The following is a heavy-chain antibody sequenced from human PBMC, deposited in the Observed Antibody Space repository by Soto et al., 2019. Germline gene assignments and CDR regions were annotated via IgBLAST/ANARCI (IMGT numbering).Heavy chain of an antibody. CDR1: GYRFTGYY. J-gene: IGHJ4*02. Sequence: QVQLVQSGAEVRKPGASVKVSCRASGYRFTGYYIHWVRHAPGQVLEWMGWVKPNNGDTGDAQKFRGRVTLTGDTTISTAYMEMYRLRSDDTAVYYCARGLTKSSGRGGRFDFWGQGTLVTVSS. V-gene: IGHV1-2*02. CDR2: VKPNNGDT. D-gene: IGHD3-22*01. CDR3: ARGLTKSSGRGGRFDF.